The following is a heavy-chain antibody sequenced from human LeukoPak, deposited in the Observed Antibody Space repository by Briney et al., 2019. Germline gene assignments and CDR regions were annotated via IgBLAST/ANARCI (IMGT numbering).Heavy chain of an antibody. CDR3: ARHPGSAYYYYYYMDI. D-gene: IGHD1-14*01. J-gene: IGHJ6*03. CDR2: IYPGDSDT. Sequence: GESLKISCKGSGYSFTSYWIGWVRQMPGKGLEWMGIIYPGDSDTRYSPSFQGQVTISADKSISTAYPQWSSLKASDTAMYYCARHPGSAYYYYYYMDIWGKGTTVTVSS. CDR1: GYSFTSYW. V-gene: IGHV5-51*01.